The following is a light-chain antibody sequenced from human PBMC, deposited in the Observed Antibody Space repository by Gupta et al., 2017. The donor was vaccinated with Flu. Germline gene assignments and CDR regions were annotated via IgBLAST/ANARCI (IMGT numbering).Light chain of an antibody. Sequence: DIQMTQSRPSLSRSVVDRVTITCRASQSVSTYLNWYQEKPVKAPNLLIHAAYTARSGVPSRFRGRGSGTEFTLTISSRQAEDFATHYGQQSNSIPWTLGQGTKVKIK. CDR1: QSVSTY. J-gene: IGKJ1*01. CDR2: AAY. CDR3: QQSNSIPWT. V-gene: IGKV1-39*01.